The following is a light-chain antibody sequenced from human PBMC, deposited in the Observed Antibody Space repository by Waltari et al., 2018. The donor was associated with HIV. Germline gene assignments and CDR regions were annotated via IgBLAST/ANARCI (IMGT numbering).Light chain of an antibody. Sequence: QSALTQPAPVSGSPRQSITISCTGTSSDVGGYSFVPWYQQHPGKAPQLIIYETTRRPSGVSLRFSGSKSGNTASLAISGLRADDEADYYCSSYTSTNTWIFGGGTKVAVL. V-gene: IGLV2-23*01. CDR1: SSDVGGYSF. J-gene: IGLJ2*01. CDR2: ETT. CDR3: SSYTSTNTWI.